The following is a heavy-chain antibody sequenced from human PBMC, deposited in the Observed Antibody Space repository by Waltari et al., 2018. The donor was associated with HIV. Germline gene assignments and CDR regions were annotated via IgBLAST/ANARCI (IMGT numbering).Heavy chain of an antibody. V-gene: IGHV4-34*01. CDR1: GGSFSGYY. CDR3: ARGVIVGAPMGWFDP. D-gene: IGHD1-26*01. Sequence: QVQLQQWGAGLLKPSETLSLTCAVYGGSFSGYYWSWIRQPPGKGLGWIGEINHSGSTTYNPSLKRRVTISVDTSKNQFSLKLSSVTAADTAVYYCARGVIVGAPMGWFDPWGQGTLVTVSS. J-gene: IGHJ5*02. CDR2: INHSGST.